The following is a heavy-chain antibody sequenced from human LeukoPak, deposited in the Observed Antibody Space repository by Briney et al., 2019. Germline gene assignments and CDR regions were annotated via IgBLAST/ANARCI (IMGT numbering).Heavy chain of an antibody. CDR2: IYYSGST. Sequence: SETLSLTCTVSGGSVSSGSYYWSWIRQPPGKGLEWIGYIYYSGSTNYNPSLKSRVTISVDTSKNQFSLRLSSVTAADTAVYYCARDYRNNWFDPWGQGTLVTVSS. J-gene: IGHJ5*02. V-gene: IGHV4-61*01. CDR3: ARDYRNNWFDP. D-gene: IGHD1-26*01. CDR1: GGSVSSGSYY.